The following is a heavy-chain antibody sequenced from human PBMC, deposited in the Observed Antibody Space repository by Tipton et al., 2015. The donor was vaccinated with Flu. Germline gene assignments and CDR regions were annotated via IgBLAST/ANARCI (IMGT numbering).Heavy chain of an antibody. Sequence: TLSLTCTVSGGSISSNSNYWGWIRQPPGKGLEWIGSISHSGDTWYNSPLKSRVTMSVDTSKSQFSMTLTSVTVADTAVYYCASGNFYDRSGYFAFWGQGILVTVSS. J-gene: IGHJ4*02. CDR1: GGSISSNSNY. D-gene: IGHD3-22*01. CDR2: ISHSGDT. CDR3: ASGNFYDRSGYFAF. V-gene: IGHV4-39*07.